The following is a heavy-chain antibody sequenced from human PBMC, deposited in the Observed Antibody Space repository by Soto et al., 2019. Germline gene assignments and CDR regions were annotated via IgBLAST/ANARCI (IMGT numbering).Heavy chain of an antibody. J-gene: IGHJ4*02. CDR2: IRSEAYGGTT. Sequence: PGGSLRLSCTASGFTFGDYAMSWFRQAPGKGLEWVGFIRSEAYGGTTEYAASVKGRFTISRDDSKSIAYLQMNSLKTEDTAVYYCTRETVGYCSGGSCYFDYWGQGTLVTVSS. D-gene: IGHD2-15*01. V-gene: IGHV3-49*03. CDR1: GFTFGDYA. CDR3: TRETVGYCSGGSCYFDY.